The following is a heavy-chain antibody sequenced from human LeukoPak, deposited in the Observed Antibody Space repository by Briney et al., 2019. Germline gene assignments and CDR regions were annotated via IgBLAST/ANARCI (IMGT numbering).Heavy chain of an antibody. D-gene: IGHD6-13*01. V-gene: IGHV1-18*01. CDR2: ISAYNGNT. CDR3: ARDLGILAAAGYFDY. Sequence: ASVKVSCKASGYTFTSYGISWVRQAPGQGLEWMGWISAYNGNTNYAQKLQGRVTMTTDTSTSTAYMELRSLRSDDTAVYYCARDLGILAAAGYFDYWGQGTLVTVSA. CDR1: GYTFTSYG. J-gene: IGHJ4*02.